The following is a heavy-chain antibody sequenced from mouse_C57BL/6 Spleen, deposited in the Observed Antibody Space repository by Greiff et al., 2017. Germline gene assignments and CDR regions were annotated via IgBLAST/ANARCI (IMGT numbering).Heavy chain of an antibody. D-gene: IGHD1-1*01. CDR1: GYTFTSYW. CDR2: IDPSDSYT. CDR3: ARGPPYGYAMDY. Sequence: VQLQQSGAELVKPGASVKLSCKASGYTFTSYWMQWVKQRPGQGLEWIGEIDPSDSYTNYNQKFKGKATLTVDTSSSTAYMQLSSLTSEDSAVYYCARGPPYGYAMDYWGQGTSVTVSS. J-gene: IGHJ4*01. V-gene: IGHV1-50*01.